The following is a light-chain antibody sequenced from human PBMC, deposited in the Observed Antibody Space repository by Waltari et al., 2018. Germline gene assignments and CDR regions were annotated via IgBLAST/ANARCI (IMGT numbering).Light chain of an antibody. J-gene: IGKJ1*01. V-gene: IGKV3D-11*02. CDR3: QEYTDLLPT. Sequence: EIVMTQSPATLSLSPGETATLSCRASQSVGSYLAWYQQKPGQAPKLLVHSAYFRATGIPDRVSGSGARTDLTLTISSLEPEDVGVYHGQEYTDLLPTFGQGTKVEIK. CDR2: SAY. CDR1: QSVGSY.